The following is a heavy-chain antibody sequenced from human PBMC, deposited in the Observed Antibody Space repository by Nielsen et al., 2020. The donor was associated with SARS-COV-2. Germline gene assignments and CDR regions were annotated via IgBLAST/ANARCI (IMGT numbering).Heavy chain of an antibody. J-gene: IGHJ4*02. CDR1: GFTFSSYD. V-gene: IGHV3-13*01. Sequence: GESLKISCAASGFTFSSYDMHWVRQDTGKGLEWVSAIGTAGDTYYPGSVKGRFTISRDNSKNTLYLQMNSLRAEDTAVYYCAKDGGSYFDYWGQGTLITVSS. D-gene: IGHD1-26*01. CDR3: AKDGGSYFDY. CDR2: IGTAGDT.